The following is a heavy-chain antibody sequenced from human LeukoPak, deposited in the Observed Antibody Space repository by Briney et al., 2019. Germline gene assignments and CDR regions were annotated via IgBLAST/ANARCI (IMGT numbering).Heavy chain of an antibody. CDR1: GFSLSDFW. Sequence: GGSLRLSCAASGFSLSDFWMSWVRQAPGNGLEGVANIKQDGGEKYYVDSVEGRFTISRDNAKNSLYLQMNSLRAEDTAVYYCAKDAPHYYDSSGYSYYFDYWGQGTLVTVSS. CDR2: IKQDGGEK. CDR3: AKDAPHYYDSSGYSYYFDY. D-gene: IGHD3-22*01. V-gene: IGHV3-7*01. J-gene: IGHJ4*02.